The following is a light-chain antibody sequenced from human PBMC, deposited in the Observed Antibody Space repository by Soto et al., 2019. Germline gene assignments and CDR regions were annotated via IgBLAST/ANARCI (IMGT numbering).Light chain of an antibody. V-gene: IGKV3-11*01. Sequence: EVVLTPSPVSLSLSPGERATLSCRASQSFRGLLAWYQQKPGQAPRLLIYDAYNRATGIPPRFSVSGSGTDFTLTISSLQTEDFAVYYCQQHHMWTITFCQGTRLEI. CDR1: QSFRGL. CDR3: QQHHMWTIT. CDR2: DAY. J-gene: IGKJ5*01.